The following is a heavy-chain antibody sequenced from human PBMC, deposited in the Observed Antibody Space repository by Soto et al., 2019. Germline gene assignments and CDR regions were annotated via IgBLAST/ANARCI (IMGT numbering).Heavy chain of an antibody. J-gene: IGHJ5*02. CDR2: INHSGST. Sequence: SETLSLTCAVYGGSFSGYYWSWIRQPPGKGLEWIGEINHSGSTNYNPSLKSRVTISVDTSKNQFSLKLSSVTAADTAVYYCARGAGLVGEDGYDYENWFDPWGQGTLVTVSS. D-gene: IGHD5-12*01. V-gene: IGHV4-34*01. CDR1: GGSFSGYY. CDR3: ARGAGLVGEDGYDYENWFDP.